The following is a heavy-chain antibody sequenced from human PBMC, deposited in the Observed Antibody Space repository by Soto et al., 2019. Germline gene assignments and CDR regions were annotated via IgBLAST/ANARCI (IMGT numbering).Heavy chain of an antibody. CDR2: ISSSSSTI. V-gene: IGHV3-48*02. D-gene: IGHD4-17*01. CDR1: GFTFSSYS. Sequence: EVQLVESGGGLVQPGGSLRLSCAASGFTFSSYSMNWVRQAPGKGLEWVSYISSSSSTIYYADSVKGRFTISRDNGKNSLYLQMIRLRDEDTAVYYCASGKDYAEGGYWGQGPLVTVSS. CDR3: ASGKDYAEGGY. J-gene: IGHJ4*02.